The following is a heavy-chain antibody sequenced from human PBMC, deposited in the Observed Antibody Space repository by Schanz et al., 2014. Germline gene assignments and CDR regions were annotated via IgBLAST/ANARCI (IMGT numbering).Heavy chain of an antibody. D-gene: IGHD3-10*01. CDR2: LNPDSGET. CDR1: GYSFSDYF. Sequence: QVQLVQSGAEVKKPGASVKVSCKTSGYSFSDYFIHWVRQAPGQGLEWMGWLNPDSGETLYARRFQGRVTLPRDTSIRTAYMDLRSLLSDDAAVYFCARGGVLVLPPGTVKKGNDYWGQGTLVTVSS. CDR3: ARGGVLVLPPGTVKKGNDY. J-gene: IGHJ4*02. V-gene: IGHV1-2*02.